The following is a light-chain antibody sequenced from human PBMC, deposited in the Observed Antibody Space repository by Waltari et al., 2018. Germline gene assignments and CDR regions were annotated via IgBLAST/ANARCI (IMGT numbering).Light chain of an antibody. CDR2: VNSDGSH. J-gene: IGLJ3*02. Sequence: QLVLTQSPSASASLGASVKLTCTLNSGHSSNVVAWLQQQPEKGPRYLMKVNSDGSHSKGDEIPDRVSGSSSGAERYLTSSSVQSEDEADYYCQTGGHGTWVFGGGTKLTVL. V-gene: IGLV4-69*01. CDR1: SGHSSNV. CDR3: QTGGHGTWV.